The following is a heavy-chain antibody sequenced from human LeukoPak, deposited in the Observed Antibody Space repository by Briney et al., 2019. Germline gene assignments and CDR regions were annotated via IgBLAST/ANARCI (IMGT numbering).Heavy chain of an antibody. CDR1: GGSISSHY. CDR3: ARDSYYYDSSNDAFDI. V-gene: IGHV4-59*11. J-gene: IGHJ3*02. CDR2: IYYSGST. D-gene: IGHD3-22*01. Sequence: PSETLSLTCTVSGGSISSHYWSWIRQPPGKGLEWIGYIYYSGSTYYNPSLKSRVTISVDTSKNQFSLKLSSVTAADTAVYYCARDSYYYDSSNDAFDIWGQGTMVTVSS.